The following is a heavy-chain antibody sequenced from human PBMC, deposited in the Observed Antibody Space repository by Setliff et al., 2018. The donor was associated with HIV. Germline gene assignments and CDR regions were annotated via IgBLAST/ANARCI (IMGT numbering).Heavy chain of an antibody. CDR1: GFTFDEYA. CDR3: ASTGLLLPRFGASYYYYGMDV. CDR2: ISSSGSTI. D-gene: IGHD3-10*01. Sequence: GGSLRLSCVASGFTFDEYALHWVRQVPGKGLEWVSSISSSGSTIYYADSVKGRFTISRDNAKNSLYLQMNSLRAEDTAVYFCASTGLLLPRFGASYYYYGMDVWGQGTTVTVSS. V-gene: IGHV3-48*03. J-gene: IGHJ6*02.